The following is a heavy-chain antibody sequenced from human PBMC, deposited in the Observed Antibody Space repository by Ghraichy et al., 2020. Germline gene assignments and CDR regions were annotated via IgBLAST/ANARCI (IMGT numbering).Heavy chain of an antibody. J-gene: IGHJ4*02. CDR2: ISSSSSYI. CDR3: ASLPETSSSWPFDS. Sequence: GGSLRLSCAASGFTFSSYSMNWVRQAPGKGLEWVSSISSSSSYIHYADSVKGRFTISRDNAKNSLYLQMNSLRAEDTAVYYCASLPETSSSWPFDSWGQGTLVTVSS. V-gene: IGHV3-21*01. D-gene: IGHD6-13*01. CDR1: GFTFSSYS.